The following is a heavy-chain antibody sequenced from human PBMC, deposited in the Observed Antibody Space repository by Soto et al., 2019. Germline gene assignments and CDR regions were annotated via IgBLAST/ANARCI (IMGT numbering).Heavy chain of an antibody. CDR3: ARESGGYDSSTRYGLDV. CDR2: IYYSGST. Sequence: LSLLCSLPCGSIIPAGQTWTWIRQHPGKGLEWIGYIYYSGSTDYNPSLKSRVTISVDRSKNQFSLNLSSVTAADTAIYYCARESGGYDSSTRYGLDVWGQGTTVTVSS. V-gene: IGHV4-31*03. D-gene: IGHD6-25*01. J-gene: IGHJ6*02. CDR1: CGSIIPAGQT.